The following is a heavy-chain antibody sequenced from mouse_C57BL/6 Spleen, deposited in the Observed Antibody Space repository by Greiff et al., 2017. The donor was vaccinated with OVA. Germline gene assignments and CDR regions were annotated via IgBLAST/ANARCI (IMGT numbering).Heavy chain of an antibody. Sequence: VKLMESGPGLVQPSQSLSITCTVSGFSLTSYGVHWVRQSPGKGLEWLGVIWRGGSTDYNAAFMSRLSITKDNSKSQVFFKMNSLQADDTAIYYCAKRAYDYDSYAMDYWGQGTSVTVSS. D-gene: IGHD2-4*01. V-gene: IGHV2-5*01. CDR2: IWRGGST. CDR1: GFSLTSYG. J-gene: IGHJ4*01. CDR3: AKRAYDYDSYAMDY.